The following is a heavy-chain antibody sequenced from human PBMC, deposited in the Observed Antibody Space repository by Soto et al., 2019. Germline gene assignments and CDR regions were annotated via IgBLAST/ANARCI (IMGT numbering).Heavy chain of an antibody. V-gene: IGHV3-23*01. J-gene: IGHJ4*02. CDR2: ISGSGGST. Sequence: EVQLLESGGGLVQPGGSLRLSCAASGFTFSSYAMSWVRQAPGKGLEWVSAISGSGGSTYYADSVKGRFTISRDNSKNTLYLQMNSLRDEDTAVYYCAKAPPFYDFWRPYYFDYWGQGTLVTVSS. CDR1: GFTFSSYA. D-gene: IGHD3-3*01. CDR3: AKAPPFYDFWRPYYFDY.